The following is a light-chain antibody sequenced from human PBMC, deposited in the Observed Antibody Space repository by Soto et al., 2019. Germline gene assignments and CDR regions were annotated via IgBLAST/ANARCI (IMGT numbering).Light chain of an antibody. CDR3: QQRSNSPPLT. CDR1: QSVSSY. Sequence: EIVLTQSPATPSLSPGERATLSCRASQSVSSYLAWYQQKPYQPPRLLISDASNTPTGIPARFSGSGSGTDFTLTISSLEPADVAVYYCQQRSNSPPLTFGGGTKVEIK. J-gene: IGKJ4*01. CDR2: DAS. V-gene: IGKV3-11*01.